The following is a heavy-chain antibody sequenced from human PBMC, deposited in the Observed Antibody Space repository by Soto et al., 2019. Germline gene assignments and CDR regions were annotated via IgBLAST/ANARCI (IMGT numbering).Heavy chain of an antibody. V-gene: IGHV3-23*01. CDR3: ATHQSGYCSTTSCYIDY. J-gene: IGHJ4*02. D-gene: IGHD2-2*01. CDR2: ISGSGGST. CDR1: GFTFSTYA. Sequence: PGGSLRLSCAASGFTFSTYAMSWVRQAPGKGLEWVSTISGSGGSTYYADSVKGRFTISRDNSKSTLYLQMNSLRAEDTAVYYCATHQSGYCSTTSCYIDYWGQGTLVTVSS.